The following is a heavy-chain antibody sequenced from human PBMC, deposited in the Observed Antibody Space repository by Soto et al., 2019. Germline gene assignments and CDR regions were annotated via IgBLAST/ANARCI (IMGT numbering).Heavy chain of an antibody. CDR2: IDTRGTTI. CDR3: ARGVGLSGKYYALDI. Sequence: AGGSLRLSCAASGFSFNSYEMNWVRQSPGKWLEFVSYIDTRGTTITYAESVKGRFAISRDNAKNSLFLQMNSLRAEDTAVYYCARGVGLSGKYYALDIWGQGTMLTVAS. J-gene: IGHJ3*02. V-gene: IGHV3-48*03. D-gene: IGHD1-26*01. CDR1: GFSFNSYE.